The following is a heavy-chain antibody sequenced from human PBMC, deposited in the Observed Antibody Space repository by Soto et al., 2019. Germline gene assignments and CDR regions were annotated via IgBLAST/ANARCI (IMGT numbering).Heavy chain of an antibody. D-gene: IGHD3-10*01. CDR2: IKSDGSIT. J-gene: IGHJ4*02. CDR3: ARGDTISWLGEFDY. V-gene: IGHV3-74*01. Sequence: EVQLVQSGGGLVQPGGSLRLSCVVSGFTFSDYWMRWVRQTPGKGLVWVSRIKSDGSITAYADSVKGRFTISRDNAKNTLYLQMISLSAEDTAVYYCARGDTISWLGEFDYWGQGSLVTVSS. CDR1: GFTFSDYW.